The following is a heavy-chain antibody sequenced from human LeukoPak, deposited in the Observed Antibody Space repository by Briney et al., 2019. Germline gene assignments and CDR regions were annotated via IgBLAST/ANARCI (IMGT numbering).Heavy chain of an antibody. CDR1: GYTFTGYY. CDR3: ARGGYSYGYYYYYMDV. J-gene: IGHJ6*03. Sequence: GASVKVSCKASGYTFTGYYMHWVRQAPGQGLEWMGWINPNSGGTNYAQKFQGRVTMTRDTSISTAYMELGRLRSDDTAVYYCARGGYSYGYYYYYMDVWGKGTTVTVSS. V-gene: IGHV1-2*02. CDR2: INPNSGGT. D-gene: IGHD5-18*01.